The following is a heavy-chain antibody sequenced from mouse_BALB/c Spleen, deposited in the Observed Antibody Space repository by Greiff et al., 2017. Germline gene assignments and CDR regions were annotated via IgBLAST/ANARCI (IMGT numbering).Heavy chain of an antibody. CDR3: TRDRGSSYYAMDY. D-gene: IGHD1-1*01. J-gene: IGHJ4*01. CDR2: ISSGGSYT. Sequence: EVMLVESGGGLVKPGGSLKLSCAASGFTFSSYTMSWVRQTPEKRLEWVATISSGGSYTYYPDSVKGRFTISRDNAKNTLYLQMSSRKSEDTAMYYCTRDRGSSYYAMDYWGQGTSVTVSS. CDR1: GFTFSSYT. V-gene: IGHV5-6-4*01.